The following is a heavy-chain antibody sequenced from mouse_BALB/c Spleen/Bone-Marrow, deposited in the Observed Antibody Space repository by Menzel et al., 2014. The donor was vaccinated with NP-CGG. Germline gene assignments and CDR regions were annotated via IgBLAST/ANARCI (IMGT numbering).Heavy chain of an antibody. V-gene: IGHV1S56*01. CDR3: ASGYY. CDR2: IYLGNVNT. J-gene: IGHJ2*01. CDR1: GYTFTSYY. Sequence: QVQLKQSGPELVKPGASVMISCKASGYTFTSYYIHWVKQRPGQGLEWIGWIYLGNVNTKYNEKFKGKATLTADKSSSPAYIQFSSLTSEDSAVYFCASGYYWGQGTTLTVSS.